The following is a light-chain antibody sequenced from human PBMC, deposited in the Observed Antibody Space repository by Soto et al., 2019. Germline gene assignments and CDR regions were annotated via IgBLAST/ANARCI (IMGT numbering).Light chain of an antibody. CDR2: GVT. J-gene: IGLJ1*01. CDR3: SSYTSASTLLYL. CDR1: SSDVGGYNY. V-gene: IGLV2-14*01. Sequence: QSALTQPASVSGSAGQSITISCTGTSSDVGGYNYVSWYQQHPGIAPKLLIYGVTNRPSGVSTRFSGSKSGNTASLTISGLQAEDEADNHCSSYTSASTLLYLFGTGTKLTV.